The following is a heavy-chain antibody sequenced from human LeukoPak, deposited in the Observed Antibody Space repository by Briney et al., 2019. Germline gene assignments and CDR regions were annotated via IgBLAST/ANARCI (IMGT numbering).Heavy chain of an antibody. CDR3: AKLGAYSSSWYGFCDY. D-gene: IGHD6-13*01. CDR2: IYPADSNT. Sequence: GESLKISCKGSGYSFTNYWIGWVRQMPGKGLEWMGIIYPADSNTRYSPSFQDQVTISADKSISTAYLQWSSLKASDTAMYYCAKLGAYSSSWYGFCDYWGQGTLVTVSS. CDR1: GYSFTNYW. V-gene: IGHV5-51*01. J-gene: IGHJ4*02.